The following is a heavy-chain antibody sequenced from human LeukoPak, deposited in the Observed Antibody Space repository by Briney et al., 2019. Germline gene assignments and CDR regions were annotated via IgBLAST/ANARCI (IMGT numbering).Heavy chain of an antibody. Sequence: PSETLSLTCTVSGGSISSYYWSWIRQPPGKGLEWIGYIYYSGSTNYNPSLKSRVTISVDTSKNQFSLKLSSVTAADTAVYYCARDVRYCSGGSCYFLPLKYYYYMDVWGKGTTVTISS. CDR3: ARDVRYCSGGSCYFLPLKYYYYMDV. CDR2: IYYSGST. V-gene: IGHV4-59*12. J-gene: IGHJ6*03. D-gene: IGHD2-15*01. CDR1: GGSISSYY.